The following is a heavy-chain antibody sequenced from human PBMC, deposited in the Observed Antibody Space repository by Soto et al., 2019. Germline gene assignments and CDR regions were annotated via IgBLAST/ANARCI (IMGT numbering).Heavy chain of an antibody. V-gene: IGHV3-23*01. CDR3: AKSEWLPPPSSYYFDY. D-gene: IGHD3-3*01. CDR1: GFTFSSYA. CDR2: ISGSGGST. J-gene: IGHJ4*02. Sequence: GGSLRLSCAASGFTFSSYAMSWVRQAPGKGLEWVSAISGSGGSTYYADSVKGRFTISKDNSKNTLYLQMNSLRAEDTAVYYCAKSEWLPPPSSYYFDYWGQGTLVTVSS.